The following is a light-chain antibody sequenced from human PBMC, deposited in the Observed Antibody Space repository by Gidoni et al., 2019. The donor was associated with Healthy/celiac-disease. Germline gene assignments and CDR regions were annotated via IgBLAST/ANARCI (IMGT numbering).Light chain of an antibody. CDR1: SSDVGGYNY. CDR3: SSYAGSNNFDVV. V-gene: IGLV2-8*01. J-gene: IGLJ2*01. Sequence: QSALTQPPSASGSPGQSVPISCTGTSSDVGGYNYVSWYQQHPGKAPKLMIYEVSKRPSGVPDRFSGSKSGNTASLTVSGLQAEDEADYYCSSYAGSNNFDVVFGGGTKLTVL. CDR2: EVS.